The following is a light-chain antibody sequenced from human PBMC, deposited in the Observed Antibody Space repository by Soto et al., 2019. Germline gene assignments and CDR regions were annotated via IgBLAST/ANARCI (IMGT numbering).Light chain of an antibody. CDR1: NSNIGSNT. CDR2: SNN. V-gene: IGLV1-44*01. Sequence: QSVLTQPPSASGTPGQRVTISCSGSNSNIGSNTVNWYQQVPGTAPKLLIYSNNQRPSGVPDRFSASKSGTSASLAISGLQSEDEADYSCAAWDDSLNGWVFGGGTKVTVL. CDR3: AAWDDSLNGWV. J-gene: IGLJ3*02.